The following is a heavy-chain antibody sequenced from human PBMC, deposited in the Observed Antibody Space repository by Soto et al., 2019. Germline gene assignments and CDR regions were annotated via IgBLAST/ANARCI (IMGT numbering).Heavy chain of an antibody. J-gene: IGHJ5*02. V-gene: IGHV4-39*01. D-gene: IGHD2-15*01. CDR3: ARLHCRDGYKYGAPWFDP. CDR2: IYYDGSA. Sequence: QLQLQESGPGLVKPSETLSLTCTVSGGSISSNNYSWGWIRQCPGKGLEWIGSIYYDGSAYYNPSLRSRVIMSGDTTTTQASMKLSSVTATNTAVYDCARLHCRDGYKYGAPWFDPWGQGTLVTVSS. CDR1: GGSISSNNYS.